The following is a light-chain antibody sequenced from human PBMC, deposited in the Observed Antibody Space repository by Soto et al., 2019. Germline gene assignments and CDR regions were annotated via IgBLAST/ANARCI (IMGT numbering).Light chain of an antibody. CDR1: SSNIGNNA. J-gene: IGLJ2*01. CDR3: AAWGDTLHGPV. CDR2: YDD. Sequence: QSVLTQPPSVSEAPRQRVTISCSGSSSNIGNNAVNWYQQFPGKAPKLLIYYDDLVPSGVSDRFSGSKSGTSASLAIRGLQSEDEADYYCAAWGDTLHGPVFGGGTKLTVL. V-gene: IGLV1-36*01.